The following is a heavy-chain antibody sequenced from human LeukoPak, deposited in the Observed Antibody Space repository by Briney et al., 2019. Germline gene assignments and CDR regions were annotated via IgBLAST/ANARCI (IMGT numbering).Heavy chain of an antibody. D-gene: IGHD5-12*01. V-gene: IGHV3-23*01. CDR2: MSGGGDYT. CDR1: GFTFSNYA. Sequence: VGSLRLSCAASGFTFSNYAMSWVRQAPGKGLEWISSMSGGGDYTYYADSVKGRFTISRDNSENKLYLQADSLRAEDTAVYYCGKGLNRDYSGIGDYWGQGTLVTVSS. J-gene: IGHJ4*02. CDR3: GKGLNRDYSGIGDY.